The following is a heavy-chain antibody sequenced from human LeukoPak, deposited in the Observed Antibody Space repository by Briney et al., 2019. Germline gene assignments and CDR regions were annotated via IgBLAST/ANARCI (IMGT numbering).Heavy chain of an antibody. CDR3: GRDFRDRSMPIDY. J-gene: IGHJ4*02. V-gene: IGHV3-11*01. CDR2: ISRSAVST. Sequence: PGGFLRLSCAASGFTFSDYYMSWIRQAPGKGLEWLSYISRSAVSTHYADSVKGRFTISRDNAKNSLYLQMNSLRAEDTAVYYCGRDFRDRSMPIDYWGQGTLVTVSS. CDR1: GFTFSDYY. D-gene: IGHD2/OR15-2a*01.